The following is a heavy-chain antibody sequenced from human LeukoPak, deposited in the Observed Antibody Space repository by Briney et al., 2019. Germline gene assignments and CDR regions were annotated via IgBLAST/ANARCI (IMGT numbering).Heavy chain of an antibody. CDR2: IGSSGSTI. Sequence: PGGSLRLSCTASGFSFSSYEMNWVRQAPGKGLEWVSYIGSSGSTIYYADSVKGRFTISRDNAKNSLYLQMNSLRDEDTAVYYCARGYASSYWGQGTLVTVSS. J-gene: IGHJ4*02. CDR3: ARGYASSY. D-gene: IGHD2-2*01. V-gene: IGHV3-48*03. CDR1: GFSFSSYE.